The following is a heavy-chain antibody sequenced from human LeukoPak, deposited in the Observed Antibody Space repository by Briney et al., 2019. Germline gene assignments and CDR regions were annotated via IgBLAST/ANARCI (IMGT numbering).Heavy chain of an antibody. CDR2: ITGSGPYM. CDR1: GFTFSTFA. V-gene: IGHV3-21*06. J-gene: IGHJ4*02. D-gene: IGHD3-10*01. Sequence: GGSLRLSCSASGFTFSTFAMHWVRLSPGKGLEWVSSITGSGPYMLYADLVKHRITISRDNTKNLLYLEIKSLRAEDTAMYFCVRDVGAVRGEVYFDYWSQGTLVTVSS. CDR3: VRDVGAVRGEVYFDY.